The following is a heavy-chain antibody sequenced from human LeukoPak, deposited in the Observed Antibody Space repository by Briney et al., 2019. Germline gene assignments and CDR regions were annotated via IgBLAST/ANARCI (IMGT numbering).Heavy chain of an antibody. J-gene: IGHJ4*02. Sequence: ASVTVSCKASGYTFTSYGISWVRQAPGQGLEWMGWISAYNGNTNYAQKLQGRVTMTTDTSTSTAYMELRSLRSDDTAVYYCARDVSDIVVVPEPLGYWGQGTLVTVSS. CDR1: GYTFTSYG. CDR2: ISAYNGNT. V-gene: IGHV1-18*01. CDR3: ARDVSDIVVVPEPLGY. D-gene: IGHD2-2*01.